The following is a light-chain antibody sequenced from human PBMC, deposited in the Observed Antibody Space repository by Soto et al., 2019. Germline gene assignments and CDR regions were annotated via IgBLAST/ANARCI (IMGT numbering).Light chain of an antibody. CDR2: DTF. V-gene: IGKV1-39*01. J-gene: IGKJ1*01. CDR1: ESIRNE. CDR3: QQSFNTPWT. Sequence: DIQMTQSPSSLSASLGDRVTITCRPSESIRNELNWFQQRPGKAPRLLIYDTFTLQSGVPSRFSGSVSGTEFSLTISSLQAGDSAIYYCQQSFNTPWTFGQGTKVDSK.